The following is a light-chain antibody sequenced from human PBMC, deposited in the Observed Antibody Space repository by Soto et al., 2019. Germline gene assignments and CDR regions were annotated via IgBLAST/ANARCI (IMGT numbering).Light chain of an antibody. J-gene: IGKJ1*01. CDR3: QQNNHWLWT. CDR2: GAS. Sequence: EIVMTQSPATLSVSPGERATLSCRASQSISSNLAWYQQKPGQAPRLLIYGASTRATGIPARFSGSGSGTAFTLTITSLQSEDFAVYYCQQNNHWLWTLGQGTKVEIK. V-gene: IGKV3-15*01. CDR1: QSISSN.